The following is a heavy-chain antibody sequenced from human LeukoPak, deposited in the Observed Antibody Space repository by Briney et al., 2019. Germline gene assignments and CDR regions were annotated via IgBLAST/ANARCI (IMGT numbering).Heavy chain of an antibody. Sequence: SGTLSLTCAVSGGSISSSNWWSWIRQPPGKGLEWIGYISYSAITNYNPALKSRVTISIDTSKNQFSLKLSSVTAADTAVYYCARGVNWIDPWGQGTLVTVSS. V-gene: IGHV4-4*02. CDR1: GGSISSSNW. CDR2: ISYSAIT. CDR3: ARGVNWIDP. D-gene: IGHD6-13*01. J-gene: IGHJ5*02.